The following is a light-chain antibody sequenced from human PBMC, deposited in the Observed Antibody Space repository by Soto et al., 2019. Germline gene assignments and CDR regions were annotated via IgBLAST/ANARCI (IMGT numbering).Light chain of an antibody. CDR3: QQGNSFPLT. CDR2: AAS. Sequence: DIQMTQSPSAVSASVGDRVTILCRASQDIASWLAWYQQKPGKVPKLLIYAASTLQSGDPSRFSGSGSGTDFTLTISSLQPEDFATYYCQQGNSFPLTFGGGTKVEIK. J-gene: IGKJ4*01. CDR1: QDIASW. V-gene: IGKV1-12*01.